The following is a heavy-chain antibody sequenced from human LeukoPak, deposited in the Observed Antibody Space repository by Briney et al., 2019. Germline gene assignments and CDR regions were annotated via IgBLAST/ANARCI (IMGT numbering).Heavy chain of an antibody. CDR3: ARGGDDILTGPYYYYYYMDV. CDR1: GGSISSSNW. CDR2: IYHSGST. Sequence: PSETLSLTCAVSGGSISSSNWWSWVRQPPGKGLEWIGEIYHSGSTNYNPSLKSRVTISVDKSKNQFSLKLSSVTAADTAVYYCARGGDDILTGPYYYYYYMDVWGKGTTVTISS. V-gene: IGHV4-4*02. J-gene: IGHJ6*03. D-gene: IGHD3-9*01.